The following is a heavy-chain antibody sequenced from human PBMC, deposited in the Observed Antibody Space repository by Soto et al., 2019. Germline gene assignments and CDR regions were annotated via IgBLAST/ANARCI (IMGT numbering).Heavy chain of an antibody. D-gene: IGHD3-22*01. J-gene: IGHJ3*02. V-gene: IGHV1-8*01. CDR3: AIRGDSSGEPASWEDAFDI. CDR2: MNTNSGST. Sequence: GASVKVSCKASGYTFTSFDINWVRQATGQGLEWMGWMNTNSGSTGYAQKFQGRVTMTRNTSISTAYMELSSLRSEDTAVYYCAIRGDSSGEPASWEDAFDIWGQGTMVTVSS. CDR1: GYTFTSFD.